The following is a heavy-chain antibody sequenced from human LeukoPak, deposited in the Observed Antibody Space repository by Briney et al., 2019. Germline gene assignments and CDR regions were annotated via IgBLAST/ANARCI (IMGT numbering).Heavy chain of an antibody. J-gene: IGHJ6*03. D-gene: IGHD2-21*02. CDR2: IYYTGTS. CDR1: GGSISSSPYS. CDR3: ARVPLSTAYLHYYSMDA. Sequence: SETLSLTCTVSGGSISSSPYSWAWIRQPPGKGLEWIGSIYYTGTSFYKVSLKSRVSISLDTPNNQFSLKVSSVTAADTAPYYCARVPLSTAYLHYYSMDAWGKGTTVTVSS. V-gene: IGHV4-39*07.